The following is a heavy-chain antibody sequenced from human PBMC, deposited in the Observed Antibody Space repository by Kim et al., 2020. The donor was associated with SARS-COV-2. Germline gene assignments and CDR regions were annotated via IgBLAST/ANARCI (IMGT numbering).Heavy chain of an antibody. Sequence: SETLSLTCTVSGGSISSGGYYWSWIRQHPGKGLEWIGYIYYSGSTYYNPSLKSRVTISVDTSKNQFSLKLSSVTAADTAVYYCAREPTVYYFDYWGQGTLVTVSS. CDR1: GGSISSGGYY. CDR2: IYYSGST. V-gene: IGHV4-31*03. CDR3: AREPTVYYFDY. J-gene: IGHJ4*02. D-gene: IGHD4-4*01.